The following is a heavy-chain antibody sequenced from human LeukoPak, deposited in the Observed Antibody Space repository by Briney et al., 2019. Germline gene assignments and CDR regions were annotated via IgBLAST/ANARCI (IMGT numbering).Heavy chain of an antibody. V-gene: IGHV4-39*01. Sequence: PSETLSLTCTVSGGSISSSSYYWGWIRQPPGKGLEWIGSIYYSGSTYYNPSLKSRVTISVDTSKNQFSLKLSSVTAADTAVYYCARKAVVVVVLAAISCWFDPGGQGTLVTVSS. J-gene: IGHJ5*02. CDR1: GGSISSSSYY. CDR3: ARKAVVVVVLAAISCWFDP. CDR2: IYYSGST. D-gene: IGHD2-2*01.